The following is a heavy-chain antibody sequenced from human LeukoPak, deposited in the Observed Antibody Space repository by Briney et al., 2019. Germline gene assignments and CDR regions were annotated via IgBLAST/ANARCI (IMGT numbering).Heavy chain of an antibody. J-gene: IGHJ4*02. CDR3: ARDSYDSSGYYYEY. Sequence: GGSLRLSCAASGFTFSSYAMHWVRQAPGKGLEWVAVISYDGSNKYYADSVKGRFTISRDNSKNTLYLQMNSLRAEDAAVYYCARDSYDSSGYYYEYWGQGTLVTVSS. CDR1: GFTFSSYA. V-gene: IGHV3-30*04. D-gene: IGHD3-22*01. CDR2: ISYDGSNK.